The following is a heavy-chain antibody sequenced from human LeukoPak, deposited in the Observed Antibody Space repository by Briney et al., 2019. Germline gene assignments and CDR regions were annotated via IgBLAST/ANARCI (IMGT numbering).Heavy chain of an antibody. V-gene: IGHV1-46*01. D-gene: IGHD1-26*01. CDR3: AREGEGATDFDY. Sequence: GASVKVSRKASGYTFTSYYMHWVRQAPGQGLEWMGIINPSGGSTSYAQKFQGRVTMTRDMSTSTVYMELSSLRSEDTAVYYCAREGEGATDFDYWGQGTLVTVSS. J-gene: IGHJ4*02. CDR2: INPSGGST. CDR1: GYTFTSYY.